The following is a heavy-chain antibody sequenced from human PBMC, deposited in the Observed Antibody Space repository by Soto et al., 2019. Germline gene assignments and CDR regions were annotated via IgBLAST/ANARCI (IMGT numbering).Heavy chain of an antibody. CDR3: ASSVWIQLWLLDY. J-gene: IGHJ4*02. V-gene: IGHV3-30-3*01. Sequence: PGGSLRLSCAASGFTFSSYAMHWVRQAPGKGLEWVEVISYDGSNKYYADSVKGRFTISRDNSKNTLYLQMNSLRAEDTAVYYCASSVWIQLWLLDYWGQGTLVTVSS. CDR1: GFTFSSYA. D-gene: IGHD5-18*01. CDR2: ISYDGSNK.